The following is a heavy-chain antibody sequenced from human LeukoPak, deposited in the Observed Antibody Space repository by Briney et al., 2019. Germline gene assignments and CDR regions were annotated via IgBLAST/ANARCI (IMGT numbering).Heavy chain of an antibody. J-gene: IGHJ4*02. Sequence: SETLSLTCTVSGGPISSRSYYWGWIRQPPGKGLEWIGSIYYSGSTYYNPSLKSRVTISVDTSKNQFSLKLSSVTAADTAVYYCARHGDGESGSYNPLGYWGQGTLVTVSS. CDR3: ARHGDGESGSYNPLGY. V-gene: IGHV4-39*01. CDR2: IYYSGST. CDR1: GGPISSRSYY. D-gene: IGHD1-26*01.